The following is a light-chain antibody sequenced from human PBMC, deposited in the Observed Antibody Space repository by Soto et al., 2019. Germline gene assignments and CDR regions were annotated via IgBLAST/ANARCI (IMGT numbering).Light chain of an antibody. CDR1: SSDIGGYNY. J-gene: IGLJ1*01. Sequence: QSVLTQPRSVSGSPGQSVTISCTGTSSDIGGYNYVSWYQQHPGKAPKLMIYDVIKRPSGVPDRFSGSKSGNTASLTIYGLQAEDEADYYCCSYAASYTHVFGTGTKLTVL. CDR3: CSYAASYTHV. V-gene: IGLV2-11*01. CDR2: DVI.